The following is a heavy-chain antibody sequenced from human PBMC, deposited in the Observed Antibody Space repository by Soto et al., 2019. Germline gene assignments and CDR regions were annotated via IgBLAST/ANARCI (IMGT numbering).Heavy chain of an antibody. V-gene: IGHV3-64D*06. Sequence: GGFLRLSCSVSGFTFSNYAMHWVRQAPGKGLEYVSAISANGRNTYYADSVKGRFTISRDNSKNTLYLRMSSLRADDTAVYYCVKTVYFDYWGQGTLVTVSS. CDR3: VKTVYFDY. CDR1: GFTFSNYA. CDR2: ISANGRNT. J-gene: IGHJ4*02. D-gene: IGHD4-17*01.